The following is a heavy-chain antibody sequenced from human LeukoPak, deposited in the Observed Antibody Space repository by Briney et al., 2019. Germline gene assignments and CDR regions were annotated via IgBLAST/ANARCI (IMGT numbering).Heavy chain of an antibody. V-gene: IGHV3-23*01. CDR3: AKELHGSGNYAFDY. CDR1: GFTFSSCA. J-gene: IGHJ4*02. CDR2: VSVNGSTT. D-gene: IGHD3-10*01. Sequence: PGGSLRLSCAASGFTFSSCALSWVRQAPGKGLEWVSTVSVNGSTTYYADSVKGRFTISRDNSKNTLYLQMNSLRAEDTAVYFCAKELHGSGNYAFDYWGQGTLVTVSS.